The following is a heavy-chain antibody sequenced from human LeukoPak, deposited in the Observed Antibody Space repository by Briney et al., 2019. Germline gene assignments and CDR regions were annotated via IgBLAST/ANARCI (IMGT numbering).Heavy chain of an antibody. J-gene: IGHJ5*02. V-gene: IGHV1-8*01. Sequence: VASVKVSCKASGYTFTSYDINWVRQATGQGLEWMGWMNPNSGNIGYAQKFQGRVTMTRNTSISTAYMELSSLRSEDTAVYYCARKSGPMTTVTPFDPWGQGTLVTVSS. CDR1: GYTFTSYD. D-gene: IGHD4-17*01. CDR2: MNPNSGNI. CDR3: ARKSGPMTTVTPFDP.